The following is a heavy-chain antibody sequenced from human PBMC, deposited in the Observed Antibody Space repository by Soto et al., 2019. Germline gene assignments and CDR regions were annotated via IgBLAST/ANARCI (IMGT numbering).Heavy chain of an antibody. V-gene: IGHV3-21*01. J-gene: IGHJ4*02. D-gene: IGHD2-15*01. Sequence: EVQLVESGGGLVKPGGSLRLSCADSGFTFGSHSMFWVRQAPGKGLEWVSSISSDSTYIFYADSVKGRFAISRDNAKNSLYLQMDRLRAEDTAVYYCARGGLVVVVAATRPLDYWGQGTLVTVSS. CDR1: GFTFGSHS. CDR3: ARGGLVVVVAATRPLDY. CDR2: ISSDSTYI.